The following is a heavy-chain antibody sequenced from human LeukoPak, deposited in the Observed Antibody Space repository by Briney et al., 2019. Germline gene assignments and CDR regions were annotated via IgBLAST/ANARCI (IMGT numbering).Heavy chain of an antibody. V-gene: IGHV3-30*02. D-gene: IGHD6-13*01. J-gene: IGHJ3*02. Sequence: GGSLRLSCAASGFTLSSYGMHWVRQAPGKGLEWVAFIGQDGTTKYYVDSVKGRFTIPGDNPKKMAYLQMNSLRAEDTAVYYCAKEQQLVRGYAFDIWGQGTMVTVSS. CDR1: GFTLSSYG. CDR3: AKEQQLVRGYAFDI. CDR2: IGQDGTTK.